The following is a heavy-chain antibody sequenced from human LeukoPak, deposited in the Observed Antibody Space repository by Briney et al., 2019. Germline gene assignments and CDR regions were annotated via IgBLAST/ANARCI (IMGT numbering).Heavy chain of an antibody. CDR2: ISWNSGSI. CDR3: XXXXXXXXXXGHALFDY. CDR1: GFTFDDYA. J-gene: IGHJ4*02. Sequence: CXXSGFTFDDYAMHWVRQAPGKGVEWVSGISWNSGSIGYADSVKGGFTISRDNAKNSLYMQMNSVRAEDTALYYXXXXXXXXXXXGHALFDYWGQGTLVTVSS. V-gene: IGHV3-9*01.